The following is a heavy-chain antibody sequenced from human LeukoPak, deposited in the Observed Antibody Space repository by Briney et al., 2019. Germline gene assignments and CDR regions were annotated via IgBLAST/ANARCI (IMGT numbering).Heavy chain of an antibody. CDR2: ISSSSSYM. CDR3: ARDVITAAPYFDY. J-gene: IGHJ4*02. V-gene: IGHV3-21*01. D-gene: IGHD3-16*01. CDR1: GFTFNSYS. Sequence: GGSLRLSCAASGFTFNSYSMNRVRQAPGKGLEWVSFISSSSSYMYYADSVKGRFTISRDNAKNSLYLQVNSLKAEDTAVYYCARDVITAAPYFDYWGQGTLVTVSS.